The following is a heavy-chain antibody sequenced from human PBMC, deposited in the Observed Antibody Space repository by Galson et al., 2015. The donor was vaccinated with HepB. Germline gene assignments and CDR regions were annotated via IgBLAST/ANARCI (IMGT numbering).Heavy chain of an antibody. J-gene: IGHJ5*02. D-gene: IGHD3-22*01. Sequence: LSLTCTVSGDSITSISYFWGWIRQPPGKGLEWIGAISYSGTTHYSPSLKSRVTISADTSKNQFSLRLTSVTAADTAVYYCARHFSFYSDTSAYEGPRPGVVSWGRGTLVTVSS. CDR3: ARHFSFYSDTSAYEGPRPGVVS. V-gene: IGHV4-39*01. CDR1: GDSITSISYF. CDR2: ISYSGTT.